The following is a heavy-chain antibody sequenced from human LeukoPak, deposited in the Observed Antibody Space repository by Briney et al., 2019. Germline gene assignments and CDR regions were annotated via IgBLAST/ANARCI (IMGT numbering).Heavy chain of an antibody. CDR2: INHSGST. CDR3: ARQAGPKWLRLFWLDAFDI. J-gene: IGHJ3*02. Sequence: PSETLSLTCAVYGGSFSGYYWSWIRQPPGKGLEWIGEINHSGSTNYNPSLKSRVTISVDTSKNQFSLKLSSVTAADTAVYYCARQAGPKWLRLFWLDAFDIWGQGTMVTVSS. V-gene: IGHV4-34*01. D-gene: IGHD5-12*01. CDR1: GGSFSGYY.